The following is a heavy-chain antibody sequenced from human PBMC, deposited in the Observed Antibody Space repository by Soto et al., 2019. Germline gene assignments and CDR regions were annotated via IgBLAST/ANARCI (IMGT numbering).Heavy chain of an antibody. CDR1: VFPFVSYA. D-gene: IGHD3-10*01. J-gene: IGHJ5*01. Sequence: GRSLRLSCSVSVFPFVSYAMHWVRPAPGKGLEYASAISSNGGSTYYADSVKGRFTISRDNSKKTLYLQMTSLRVEDTAVYYCVKGKYSSSGLLDWFDPWGQGTVVTVSS. CDR3: VKGKYSSSGLLDWFDP. CDR2: ISSNGGST. V-gene: IGHV3-64D*06.